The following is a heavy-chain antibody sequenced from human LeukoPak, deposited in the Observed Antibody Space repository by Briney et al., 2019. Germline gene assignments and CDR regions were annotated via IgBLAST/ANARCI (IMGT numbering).Heavy chain of an antibody. V-gene: IGHV4-59*01. Sequence: SETLSLTCTVSGGSISSYYWRWIRQPPGKGLEWIGYIYYSGSNNYNPSLKSRVTISVDTSKKQFSLKLSSVTAADTAVYYCARSDGEYYFDYWGQGTLVTVSS. CDR2: IYYSGSN. J-gene: IGHJ4*02. D-gene: IGHD3-10*01. CDR1: GGSISSYY. CDR3: ARSDGEYYFDY.